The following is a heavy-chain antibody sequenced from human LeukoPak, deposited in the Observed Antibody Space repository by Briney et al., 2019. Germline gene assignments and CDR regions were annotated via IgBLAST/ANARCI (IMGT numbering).Heavy chain of an antibody. CDR1: GGTFSSYA. D-gene: IGHD2-2*01. V-gene: IGHV1-69*13. Sequence: SVKVSCKASGGTFSSYAISWVRQAPGQGLEWMGGIIPIFGTANYAQKFQGRVTITADESTGTAYMELSSLRSEDTAVYYRAREDPEKYHFGWGQGTLATVSS. CDR3: AREDPEKYHFG. J-gene: IGHJ4*02. CDR2: IIPIFGTA.